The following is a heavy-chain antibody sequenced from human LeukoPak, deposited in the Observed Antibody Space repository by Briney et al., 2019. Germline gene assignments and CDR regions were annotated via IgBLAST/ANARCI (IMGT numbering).Heavy chain of an antibody. J-gene: IGHJ4*02. V-gene: IGHV4-4*07. CDR3: ARTRSWLPFEY. D-gene: IGHD5-12*01. CDR1: GGSISSFY. Sequence: PSETLSLTCTVSGGSISSFYWSWVRQPAGKGLEWIGRINTSGNTNYNPSLKSRVTMSTDTSKNQFSLKLSSMTAADTAVYYCARTRSWLPFEYWGQGTLVTVSS. CDR2: INTSGNT.